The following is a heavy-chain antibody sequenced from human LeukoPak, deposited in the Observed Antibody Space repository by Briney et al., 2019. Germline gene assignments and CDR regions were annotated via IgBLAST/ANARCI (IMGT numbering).Heavy chain of an antibody. Sequence: GGSLRLSCAASGFTFSSYSMNWVRQAPGKGLEWVSSISSSSSYIYYADSVKGRFTISRDNAKNSPYLQMNSLRAEDTAVYYCARGGRYCSGGSCREAFDYWGQGTLVTVSS. CDR2: ISSSSSYI. J-gene: IGHJ4*02. CDR3: ARGGRYCSGGSCREAFDY. V-gene: IGHV3-21*01. D-gene: IGHD2-15*01. CDR1: GFTFSSYS.